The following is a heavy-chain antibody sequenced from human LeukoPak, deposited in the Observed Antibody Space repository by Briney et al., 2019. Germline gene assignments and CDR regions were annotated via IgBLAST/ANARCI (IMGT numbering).Heavy chain of an antibody. J-gene: IGHJ3*02. CDR3: ARAGRRTFSFDI. D-gene: IGHD3-3*02. CDR2: INHSGST. Sequence: SETLSLTCTVSGGSISSSSYYWSWIRQPPGKGLEWIGEINHSGSTNYNPSLKSRVTISVDTSKNQFSLRLSSVTAADTAVYYCARAGRRTFSFDIWGQGTVVTVSS. CDR1: GGSISSSSYY. V-gene: IGHV4-39*07.